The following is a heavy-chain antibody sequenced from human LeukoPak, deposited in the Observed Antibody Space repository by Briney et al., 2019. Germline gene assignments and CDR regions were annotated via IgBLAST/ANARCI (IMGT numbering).Heavy chain of an antibody. CDR1: GGSLSGYY. D-gene: IGHD3-10*01. J-gene: IGHJ3*02. CDR3: ARVRITMVRGVILTDAFDI. V-gene: IGHV4-34*01. CDR2: INHSGST. Sequence: SETLSLTCAVYGGSLSGYYWSWIRQPPGKGLEWIGEINHSGSTNYNPSLKSRVTISVDTSKNQFSLKLSSVTAADTAVYYCARVRITMVRGVILTDAFDIWGQGTMVTVSS.